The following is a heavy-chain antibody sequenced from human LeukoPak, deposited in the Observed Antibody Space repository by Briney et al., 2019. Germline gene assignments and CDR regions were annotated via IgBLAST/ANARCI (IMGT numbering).Heavy chain of an antibody. CDR1: GYTLTELS. CDR3: ACDILTGYYLVDY. CDR2: IIPILGIA. J-gene: IGHJ4*02. V-gene: IGHV1-69*02. Sequence: SVKVSCKVSGYTLTELSMHWVRQAPGQGLEWMGRIIPILGIANYAQEFQGRVTITADKSTSTAYMELSSLRSEDTAVYYCACDILTGYYLVDYWGQGTLVTVSS. D-gene: IGHD3-9*01.